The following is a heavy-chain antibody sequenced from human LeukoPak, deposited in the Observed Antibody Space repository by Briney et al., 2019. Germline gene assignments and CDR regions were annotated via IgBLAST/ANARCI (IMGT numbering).Heavy chain of an antibody. CDR2: IRSKTNSYAT. Sequence: GGSLRLSCAASGFTFSSSAMHWVRQASGKGLEWVGRIRSKTNSYATSYAASVKGRFALSRDDSKNTAYLQMNSLKTEDTAVYYCTRCNVGFESWGQGTLVTVSS. J-gene: IGHJ4*02. V-gene: IGHV3-73*01. CDR3: TRCNVGFES. CDR1: GFTFSSSA.